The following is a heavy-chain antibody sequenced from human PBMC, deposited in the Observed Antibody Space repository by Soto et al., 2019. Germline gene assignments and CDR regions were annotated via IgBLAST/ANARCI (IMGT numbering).Heavy chain of an antibody. CDR2: INPSGGST. CDR1: GYTFTSYY. Sequence: ASVKVSCKASGYTFTSYYMHWVRQAPGQGLEWMGIINPSGGSTSYAQKFQGRVTMTRDTSTSTVYMELSSLRSEDTAVYYCARDIGGFRYYYDSSGYSFDYWGQGTLVTVS. D-gene: IGHD3-22*01. J-gene: IGHJ4*02. CDR3: ARDIGGFRYYYDSSGYSFDY. V-gene: IGHV1-46*01.